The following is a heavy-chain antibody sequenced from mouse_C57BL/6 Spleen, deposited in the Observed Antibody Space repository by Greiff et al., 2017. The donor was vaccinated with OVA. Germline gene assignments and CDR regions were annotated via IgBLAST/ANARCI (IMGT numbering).Heavy chain of an antibody. CDR2: IDPETGGT. V-gene: IGHV1-15*01. J-gene: IGHJ2*01. D-gene: IGHD1-1*01. CDR1: GYTFTDYE. Sequence: VQLQQSGAELVRPGASVTLSCKASGYTFTDYEMHWVKQTPVHGLEWIGAIDPETGGTAYNQKFKGKAILTADKSSSTAYMELRSLTSEDSDVYYYTYYGSRRDFDYWGQGTTLTVSS. CDR3: TYYGSRRDFDY.